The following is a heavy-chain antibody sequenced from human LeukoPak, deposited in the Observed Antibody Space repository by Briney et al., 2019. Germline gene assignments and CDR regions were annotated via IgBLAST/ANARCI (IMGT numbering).Heavy chain of an antibody. J-gene: IGHJ4*02. D-gene: IGHD5-12*01. CDR1: GCDLCPYG. Sequence: PGGSLRLSCPACGCDLCPYGMHLARQAPGKGLEWVASISSSSSYMYYGDSLKGRFTISRDNAKNTLYLQLGSLRAEDTATYYMSRRATTILSWGQGTLVIVSS. CDR2: ISSSSSYM. V-gene: IGHV3-21*01. CDR3: SRRATTILS.